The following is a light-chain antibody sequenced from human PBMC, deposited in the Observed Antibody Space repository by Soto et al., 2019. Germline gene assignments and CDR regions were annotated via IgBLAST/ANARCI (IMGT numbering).Light chain of an antibody. CDR1: SSDVGGYNY. CDR2: EVS. CDR3: SSYTSSSTPYV. V-gene: IGLV2-14*01. J-gene: IGLJ1*01. Sequence: QSVLTQPASVSGSPGQSITISCTGTSSDVGGYNYVSWYQQHPGKAPKLMIYEVSNQPSGVSNRFSGSKSGNTASLTISGRQAEDEADYYCSSYTSSSTPYVFGTGTKLTVL.